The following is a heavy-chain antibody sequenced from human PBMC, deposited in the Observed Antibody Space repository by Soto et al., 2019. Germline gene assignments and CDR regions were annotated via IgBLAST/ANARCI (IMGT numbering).Heavy chain of an antibody. CDR3: ARVKQSLTDYYYYGMDV. D-gene: IGHD6-19*01. CDR2: ISYDGSNK. Sequence: GGFLRLSCAASGFTFSSYAMHWVRQAPGKGLEWVAVISYDGSNKYYADSVKGRFTISRDNSKNTLYLQMNSLRAEDTAVYYCARVKQSLTDYYYYGMDVWGQGTTVTVSS. V-gene: IGHV3-30-3*01. CDR1: GFTFSSYA. J-gene: IGHJ6*02.